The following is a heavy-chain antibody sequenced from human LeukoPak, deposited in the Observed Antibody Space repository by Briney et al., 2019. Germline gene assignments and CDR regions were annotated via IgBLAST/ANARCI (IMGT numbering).Heavy chain of an antibody. Sequence: GGSLRLSCAASGFTFDDYAMHWVRQAPGKGLEWVSLISWDGGSTYYADSVKVRFTISRDNSKNSLYLQMNSLRAEDTALYYCAKDARSSSWSLEYYYYYYMDVWGKGTTVTVYS. J-gene: IGHJ6*03. CDR1: GFTFDDYA. D-gene: IGHD6-13*01. CDR3: AKDARSSSWSLEYYYYYYMDV. V-gene: IGHV3-43D*03. CDR2: ISWDGGST.